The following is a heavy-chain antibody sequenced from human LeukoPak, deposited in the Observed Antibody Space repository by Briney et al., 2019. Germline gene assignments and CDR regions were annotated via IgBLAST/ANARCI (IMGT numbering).Heavy chain of an antibody. CDR3: ARDIAARWVDN. Sequence: GGSLRVSCAASGFTFRSHGMHWVRQSPGKGLEWVVVIWYDGSNKYYADSVKGRFTISRDDSKNTLYLQMNSLRAEDTAMYYCARDIAARWVDNWGQGTPVTVSS. J-gene: IGHJ4*02. CDR2: IWYDGSNK. V-gene: IGHV3-33*01. CDR1: GFTFRSHG. D-gene: IGHD6-6*01.